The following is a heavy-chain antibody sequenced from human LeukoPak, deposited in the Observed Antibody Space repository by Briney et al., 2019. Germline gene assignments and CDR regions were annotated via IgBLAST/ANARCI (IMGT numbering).Heavy chain of an antibody. V-gene: IGHV1-8*03. D-gene: IGHD3-22*01. J-gene: IGHJ4*02. Sequence: ASVKVSCKASGYTFSSCDINWVRQATGQGLEWMGWMNPNSGNTVYAQKFQGRVIITRNTSISTAYMELSSLRSEDTAVYYCARFITMIVVVLLWGYYFDHWGQGTLVTVSS. CDR3: ARFITMIVVVLLWGYYFDH. CDR2: MNPNSGNT. CDR1: GYTFSSCD.